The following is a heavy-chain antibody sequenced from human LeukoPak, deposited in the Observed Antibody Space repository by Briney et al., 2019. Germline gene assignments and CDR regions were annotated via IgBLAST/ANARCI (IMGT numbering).Heavy chain of an antibody. CDR2: ISAYNGNT. D-gene: IGHD3-22*01. CDR3: ARSTAAYYDSSGYKRFDP. CDR1: GYTFTSYG. V-gene: IGHV1-18*01. J-gene: IGHJ5*02. Sequence: ASVKVSCKASGYTFTSYGISWVRQAPGQGLEWMGWISAYNGNTNYAQKLQGRVTMTTDTSTSTAYMELRSLRSDDTAVYYCARSTAAYYDSSGYKRFDPWGQGTLVTVSS.